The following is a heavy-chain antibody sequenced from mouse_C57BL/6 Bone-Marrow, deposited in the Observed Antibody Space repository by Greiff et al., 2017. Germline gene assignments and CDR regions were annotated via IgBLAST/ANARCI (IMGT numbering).Heavy chain of an antibody. Sequence: VQLQQPGAELVKPGASVKLSCKASGYTFTSYWMQWVKQRPGQGLEWIGEIDPSDSYTNYNQKFKGKATLTVDTSSSTAYMQLSSLTSEDSAVYYCARGNYDGTRGYFDVWGTGTTVTVSS. CDR2: IDPSDSYT. CDR3: ARGNYDGTRGYFDV. J-gene: IGHJ1*03. CDR1: GYTFTSYW. D-gene: IGHD2-3*01. V-gene: IGHV1-50*01.